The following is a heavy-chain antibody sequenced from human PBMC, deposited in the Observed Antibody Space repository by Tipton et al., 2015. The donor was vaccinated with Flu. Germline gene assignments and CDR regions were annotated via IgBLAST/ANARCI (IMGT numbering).Heavy chain of an antibody. CDR1: GYTFTAYY. Sequence: QLVQSGAEVKKPGASVKVSCKASGYTFTAYYIHWVRQGPGQGLEWMGWINPNSGGRKFAQKFQGRVTMTSDAAITTAYMELSSLTSDDTAVYYCARRSWDSWGQGTLVTVSS. CDR2: INPNSGGR. V-gene: IGHV1-2*02. J-gene: IGHJ4*02. CDR3: ARRSWDS.